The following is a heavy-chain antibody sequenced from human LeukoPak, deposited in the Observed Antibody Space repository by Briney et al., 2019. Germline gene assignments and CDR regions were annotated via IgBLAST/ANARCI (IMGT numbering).Heavy chain of an antibody. Sequence: SETLSLTCIVSGDAISSYYWSWIRQPPGKGLEWIGYIHYSGSTNYNPSLKSRVTISVDTSKNQVSLKLSSVTAADTAVYYCARGARYCSGGSCLDYWGQGTLITVSS. CDR2: IHYSGST. CDR1: GDAISSYY. V-gene: IGHV4-59*01. J-gene: IGHJ4*02. CDR3: ARGARYCSGGSCLDY. D-gene: IGHD2-15*01.